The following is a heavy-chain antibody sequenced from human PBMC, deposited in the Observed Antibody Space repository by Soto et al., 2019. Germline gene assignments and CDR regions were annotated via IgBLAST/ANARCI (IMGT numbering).Heavy chain of an antibody. Sequence: ESGGGVVQPGRSLRLSCAAAGLTFSSYGMHWVRQAPGKGLEWVAVIWYDASNEYYAASVKGRFTISRDNSNNTLYLQMNSLRADDTAVYYCATLAAKSGFDIWGQGTIVTVSS. J-gene: IGHJ3*02. CDR2: IWYDASNE. CDR1: GLTFSSYG. CDR3: ATLAAKSGFDI. V-gene: IGHV3-33*01. D-gene: IGHD2-15*01.